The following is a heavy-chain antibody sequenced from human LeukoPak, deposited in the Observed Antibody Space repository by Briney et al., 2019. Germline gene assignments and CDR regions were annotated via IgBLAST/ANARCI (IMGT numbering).Heavy chain of an antibody. CDR1: GYTFTSYG. V-gene: IGHV1-18*01. J-gene: IGHJ5*02. Sequence: ASVTVSCKASGYTFTSYGISWVRQAPGQGLEWMGWISAYNGNTNYAQKLQGRVTMTTDTSTSTAYMELRSLRSDDTAVYYCARGNYDFWSGSPNWFDPWGQGTLVTVSS. CDR2: ISAYNGNT. CDR3: ARGNYDFWSGSPNWFDP. D-gene: IGHD3-3*01.